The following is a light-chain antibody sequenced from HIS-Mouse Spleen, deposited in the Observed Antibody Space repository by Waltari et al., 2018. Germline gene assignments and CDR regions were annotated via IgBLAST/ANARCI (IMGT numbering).Light chain of an antibody. J-gene: IGLJ3*02. CDR3: QSYDSSNLV. CDR1: SGSIASNY. Sequence: NFMLTQPHSVSESPGKTVTISCTRSSGSIASNYVQWYQQPPGSAPTTVIYEDNQRPPGVPDRFSGSIDSSSNSASLTISGLKTEDEADYYCQSYDSSNLVFGGGTKLTVL. V-gene: IGLV6-57*04. CDR2: EDN.